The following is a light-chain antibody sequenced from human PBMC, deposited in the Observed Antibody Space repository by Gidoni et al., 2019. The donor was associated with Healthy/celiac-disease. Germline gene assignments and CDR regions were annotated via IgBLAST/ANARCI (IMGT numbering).Light chain of an antibody. Sequence: SYERTQPLSASVARGQTARITCGGNNIGRKNVHWYQQKPGQAPVLVIYRDSNRPPGIPDRFSGSNSGNTATLTISRAQAGDEADYSGQVWDSSTYVVFGGGTKLTVL. V-gene: IGLV3-9*01. CDR3: QVWDSSTYVV. J-gene: IGLJ2*01. CDR1: NIGRKN. CDR2: RDS.